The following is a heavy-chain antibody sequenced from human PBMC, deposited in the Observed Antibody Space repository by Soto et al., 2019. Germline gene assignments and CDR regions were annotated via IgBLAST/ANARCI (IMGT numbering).Heavy chain of an antibody. CDR3: VKARGRFGELFSPS. CDR1: GFTFSSYA. V-gene: IGHV3-64D*06. J-gene: IGHJ4*02. D-gene: IGHD3-10*01. CDR2: ISSNGGST. Sequence: GGSLRLSCSASGFTFSSYAMHWVRQAPGKGLEYVSAISSNGGSTYYADSVKGRFTISRDNSKNTLHLQMSSLRAEDTAVYYCVKARGRFGELFSPSWGQGTLVTVSS.